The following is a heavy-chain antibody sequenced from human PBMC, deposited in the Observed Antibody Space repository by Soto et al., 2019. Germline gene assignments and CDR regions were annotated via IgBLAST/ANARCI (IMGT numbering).Heavy chain of an antibody. Sequence: QVQLQESGPGLVKPSETLSLTCTVSGGSISSYYWSWIRQPPGKGLEWIGYIYYSGSTNYNPSLKSRVTISVDTSKNQFSLKLSSVTAADTAVYYCARKTVAGTKGFDYWGQGTLVTVSS. CDR3: ARKTVAGTKGFDY. V-gene: IGHV4-59*01. CDR1: GGSISSYY. CDR2: IYYSGST. J-gene: IGHJ4*02. D-gene: IGHD6-19*01.